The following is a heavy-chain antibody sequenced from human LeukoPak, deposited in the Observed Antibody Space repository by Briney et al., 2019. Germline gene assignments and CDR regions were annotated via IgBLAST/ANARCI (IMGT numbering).Heavy chain of an antibody. D-gene: IGHD6-13*01. CDR1: GYSISSGYY. CDR3: ARQLFIAAAGLTFFDP. V-gene: IGHV4-38-2*02. Sequence: SETLSLTCTVSGYSISSGYYWGWIRQPPGKGLEWIGSIYHSGSTYYNPSLKSRVTISVDTSKNQFSLKLSSVTAADTAVYYCARQLFIAAAGLTFFDPWGQGTLVNVSS. CDR2: IYHSGST. J-gene: IGHJ5*02.